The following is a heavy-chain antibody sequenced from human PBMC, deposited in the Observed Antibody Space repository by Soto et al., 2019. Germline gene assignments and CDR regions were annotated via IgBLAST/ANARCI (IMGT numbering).Heavy chain of an antibody. V-gene: IGHV3-48*03. CDR1: GFTFSSYE. CDR2: ISNRGSGSTT. CDR3: ARDQTPSDGYMRYYYYAMDV. Sequence: HPGGSLRLSCAASGFTFSSYEMNWVRQAPGKGLEWVSYISNRGSGSTTYYADSVKGRFTISRDNTKNSLYLQMNRLTAEDTAVYYCARDQTPSDGYMRYYYYAMDVWGQGTTVTVSS. D-gene: IGHD5-12*01. J-gene: IGHJ6*02.